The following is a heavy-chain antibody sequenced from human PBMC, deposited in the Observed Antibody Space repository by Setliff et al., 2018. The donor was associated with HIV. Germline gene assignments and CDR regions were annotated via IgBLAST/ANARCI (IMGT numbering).Heavy chain of an antibody. J-gene: IGHJ4*02. CDR3: ARLTTTYYYDSSAYYHPV. CDR2: INHSGST. D-gene: IGHD3-22*01. Sequence: LSLTCAVSRYSIRSGYYWSWIRQPPGKGLEWIGEINHSGSTNYNPSLKSRVTISVDTSKNQFSLKLSSVTAADTAVFYCARLTTTYYYDSSAYYHPVWGQGTLVTVSS. CDR1: RYSIRSGYY. V-gene: IGHV4-34*01.